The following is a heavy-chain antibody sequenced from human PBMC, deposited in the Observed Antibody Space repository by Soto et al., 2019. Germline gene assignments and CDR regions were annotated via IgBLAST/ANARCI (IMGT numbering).Heavy chain of an antibody. D-gene: IGHD3-22*01. J-gene: IGHJ4*02. Sequence: PSETLSLTCTVSGGSISSYYWSWIRQPPGKGLEWIGYIYYSGSTNYNPSLKSRVTISVDTSKNQFSLKLSSVTAADTAVYYCARHLYDSRNRYYFDYWGQGTLVTVYS. CDR2: IYYSGST. V-gene: IGHV4-59*08. CDR1: GGSISSYY. CDR3: ARHLYDSRNRYYFDY.